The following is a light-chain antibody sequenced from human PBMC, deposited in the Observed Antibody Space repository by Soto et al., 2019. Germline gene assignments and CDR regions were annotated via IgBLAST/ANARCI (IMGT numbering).Light chain of an antibody. CDR1: QSVSTN. Sequence: EIVMTQSPATLSVSPGESATLSCRASQSVSTNLAWYQQKPGQAPRLLIYGASTRATGIPARFSGSGSGTEFTLTISSLQSEDFAVYYCQQCNNWPPWTFGQGTKVETK. J-gene: IGKJ1*01. CDR2: GAS. V-gene: IGKV3-15*01. CDR3: QQCNNWPPWT.